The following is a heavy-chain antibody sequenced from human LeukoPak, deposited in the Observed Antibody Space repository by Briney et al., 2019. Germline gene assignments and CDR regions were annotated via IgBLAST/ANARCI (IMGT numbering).Heavy chain of an antibody. CDR3: TRGGGYSGYDYFSYYYMDV. V-gene: IGHV3-73*01. Sequence: GGSLRLSCAASGFTFSGSAMHWVRQASGKGLEWVGRIRSKANSYATAYAASVKGRFTISRDDSKNTAYLQMNSLKTEDTAVYYCTRGGGYSGYDYFSYYYMDVWGKGTTVTISS. CDR2: IRSKANSYAT. D-gene: IGHD5-12*01. CDR1: GFTFSGSA. J-gene: IGHJ6*03.